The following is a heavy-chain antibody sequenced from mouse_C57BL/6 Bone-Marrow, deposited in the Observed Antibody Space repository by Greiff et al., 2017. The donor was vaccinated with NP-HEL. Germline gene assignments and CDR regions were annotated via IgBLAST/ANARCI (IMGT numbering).Heavy chain of an antibody. Sequence: EVNVVESGGGLVKPGGSLKLSCAASGFTFSSYAMSWVRQTPEKRLEWVATISDGGSYTYYPDNVKGRFTISRDNAKNNLFLQMSHLKSEDTAMYYCARDRSYYGSSPPFAYWGQGTLVTVSA. CDR3: ARDRSYYGSSPPFAY. CDR2: ISDGGSYT. CDR1: GFTFSSYA. D-gene: IGHD1-1*01. J-gene: IGHJ3*01. V-gene: IGHV5-4*01.